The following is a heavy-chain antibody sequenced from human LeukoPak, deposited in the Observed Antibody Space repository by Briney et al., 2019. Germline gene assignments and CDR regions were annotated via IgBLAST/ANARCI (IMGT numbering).Heavy chain of an antibody. J-gene: IGHJ4*02. D-gene: IGHD3-3*01. CDR1: GYTFTGYY. Sequence: ASVKVSCKASGYTFTGYYMHWVRQAPGQGLEWMGWINPNSGGTNYAQKFQGRVTMTRDTSINTAYMELSRLRSDDTAVYYCAREMDFWSAWPDYWGQGTLVTVSS. CDR3: AREMDFWSAWPDY. V-gene: IGHV1-2*02. CDR2: INPNSGGT.